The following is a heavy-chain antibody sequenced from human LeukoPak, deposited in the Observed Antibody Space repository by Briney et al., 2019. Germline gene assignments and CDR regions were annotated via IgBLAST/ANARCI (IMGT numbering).Heavy chain of an antibody. CDR1: DGSSSSSS. J-gene: IGHJ6*02. CDR2: IYYSGST. D-gene: IGHD2-15*01. V-gene: IGHV4-59*08. Sequence: SETLSLTCTVSDGSSSSSSWNWIRQPPGKGLEWIGYIYYSGSTKYNPSLESRVTISVDTSKNQISLNMRSVTAADTAIYYCARHVHCSGGSCYRYGMDVWGQGTTVTVSS. CDR3: ARHVHCSGGSCYRYGMDV.